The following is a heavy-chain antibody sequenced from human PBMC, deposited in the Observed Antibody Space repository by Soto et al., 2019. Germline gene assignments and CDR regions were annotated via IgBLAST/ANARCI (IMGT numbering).Heavy chain of an antibody. Sequence: QITLKESGPTLVRPTQTLTLTCTFSGFSLSTTGVAVAWIRQPPGEALEWLALIYWGDDKRYNSSLKSRLTITKDASRVQVVLAMTNMDPMDTATYFCAHSQRGPRDFWGPGILVTVSS. J-gene: IGHJ4*02. CDR2: IYWGDDK. CDR3: AHSQRGPRDF. D-gene: IGHD5-12*01. V-gene: IGHV2-5*02. CDR1: GFSLSTTGVA.